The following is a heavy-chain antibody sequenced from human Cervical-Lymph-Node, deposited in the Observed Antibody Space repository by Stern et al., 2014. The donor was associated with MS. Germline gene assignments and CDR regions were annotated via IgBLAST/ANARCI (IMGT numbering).Heavy chain of an antibody. CDR2: ISSSGSTI. Sequence: QLVESGGGFVTPGGSLRLPCASSGFTFSVYYMSWILQAPGKGLEWVSYISSSGSTIYYADAVKGRFTIARDNAKNSLYLQMNSLRAEDTAVYYCAREDHLYPLDIWGQGTMVTVSS. CDR1: GFTFSVYY. D-gene: IGHD1-14*01. V-gene: IGHV3-11*01. CDR3: AREDHLYPLDI. J-gene: IGHJ3*02.